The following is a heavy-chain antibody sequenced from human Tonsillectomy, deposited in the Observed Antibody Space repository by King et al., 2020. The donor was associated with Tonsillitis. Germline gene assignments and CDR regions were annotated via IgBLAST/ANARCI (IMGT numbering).Heavy chain of an antibody. CDR3: AREGVDNYDSSGYYNWLDP. V-gene: IGHV3-48*02. CDR2: ISSSSSTI. J-gene: IGHJ5*02. CDR1: GFTFSSYS. D-gene: IGHD3-22*01. Sequence: VQLVESGGGLVQPGESLRLSCAASGFTFSSYSMNWVRQAPGKGLEWVSYISSSSSTIYYADSVKGRFTISRDNAKNSLYLQMNSLRDEDTAVYFCAREGVDNYDSSGYYNWLDPWGQGTLVTVSS.